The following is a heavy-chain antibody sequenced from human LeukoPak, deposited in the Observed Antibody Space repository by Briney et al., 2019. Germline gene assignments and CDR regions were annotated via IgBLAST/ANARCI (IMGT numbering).Heavy chain of an antibody. CDR1: GFTFSGFA. Sequence: GGSLRLSCAASGFTFSGFAMSWVRQAPGKGPEWVAVISYDGSNKYYADSVKGRFTISRDNSKNTLYLQMNSLRAEDTAVYYCARGGDYDILTGSPMDVWGQGTTVTVSS. J-gene: IGHJ6*02. V-gene: IGHV3-30*04. D-gene: IGHD3-9*01. CDR3: ARGGDYDILTGSPMDV. CDR2: ISYDGSNK.